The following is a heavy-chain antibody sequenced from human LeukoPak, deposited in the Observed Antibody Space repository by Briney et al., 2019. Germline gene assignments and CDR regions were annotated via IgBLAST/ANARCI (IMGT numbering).Heavy chain of an antibody. J-gene: IGHJ4*02. CDR2: IRYDGSNK. D-gene: IGHD6-13*01. CDR3: ARDTLSSSWIGDLDY. CDR1: GFTFSSYG. V-gene: IGHV3-30*02. Sequence: GGSLRLSCAASGFTFSSYGMHWVRQAPGKGLEWVAFIRYDGSNKYYADSVKGRFTISRDNSKNTLYLQMNSLRAEDTAVYYCARDTLSSSWIGDLDYWDQGTLATVSS.